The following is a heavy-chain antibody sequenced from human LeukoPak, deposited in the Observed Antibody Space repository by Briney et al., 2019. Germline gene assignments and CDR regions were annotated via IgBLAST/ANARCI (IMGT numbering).Heavy chain of an antibody. CDR1: GFTFSSYS. V-gene: IGHV3-21*01. CDR3: AREYYYDSSLAFDI. D-gene: IGHD3-22*01. J-gene: IGHJ3*02. Sequence: PGGSLRLSCAASGFTFSSYSMNWVRQVPGKGLEWVSSISSSSTYADSVKGRFTISRDSAKNSLYLQMNSLRAEDTAVYYCAREYYYDSSLAFDIWGQGTMVTVSS. CDR2: ISSSST.